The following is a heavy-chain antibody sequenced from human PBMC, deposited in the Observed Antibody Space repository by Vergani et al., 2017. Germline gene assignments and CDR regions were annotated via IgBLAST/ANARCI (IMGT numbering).Heavy chain of an antibody. J-gene: IGHJ4*02. CDR2: THESETS. D-gene: IGHD2-21*01. Sequence: QVHLQESGPGLVKPPGTLSLTCVVSGGSIRSHKWWSWVRQSPGKGLEWIGETHESETSNYNPSLNSRVTISVDKSTNQCSLKLNSVTAAGSGLYYCAREGEGAFNLGHWGQGTLVTVSS. CDR1: GGSIRSHKW. V-gene: IGHV4-4*03. CDR3: AREGEGAFNLGH.